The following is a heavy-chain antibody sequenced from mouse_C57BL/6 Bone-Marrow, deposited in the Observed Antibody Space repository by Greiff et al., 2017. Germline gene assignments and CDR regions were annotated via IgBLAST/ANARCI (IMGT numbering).Heavy chain of an antibody. Sequence: VQLQQSGPELVKPGASVKISCKASGYAFSSSWLNWVKQRPGKGLEWIGRIYPGDGDTNYNGKFKGKATLTADTSSRTAYMQLSSLTSEDSAVDFCARSGYEYDEGLAYWGQGTLVTVSA. D-gene: IGHD2-4*01. CDR2: IYPGDGDT. CDR3: ARSGYEYDEGLAY. CDR1: GYAFSSSW. J-gene: IGHJ3*01. V-gene: IGHV1-82*01.